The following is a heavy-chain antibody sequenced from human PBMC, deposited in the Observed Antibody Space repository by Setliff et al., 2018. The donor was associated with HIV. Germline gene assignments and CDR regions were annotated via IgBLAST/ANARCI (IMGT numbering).Heavy chain of an antibody. Sequence: PSETLSLTCIVSGGSLTSYYWSWIRQAPGKGLEWIGYAFYSGTTNYNPSLKSRVTISVDTSKNQFSLMLSSVTAADTAIYYRARGVARQVVIDRWFDPWGQGTPVTVSS. V-gene: IGHV4-59*01. CDR3: ARGVARQVVIDRWFDP. CDR2: AFYSGTT. J-gene: IGHJ5*02. CDR1: GGSLTSYY. D-gene: IGHD2-21*01.